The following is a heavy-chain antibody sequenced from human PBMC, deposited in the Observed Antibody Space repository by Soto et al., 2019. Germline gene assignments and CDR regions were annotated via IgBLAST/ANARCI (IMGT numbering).Heavy chain of an antibody. J-gene: IGHJ4*02. D-gene: IGHD3-16*01. CDR2: IIPVFGTP. Sequence: VQLVQSGAEVKKPGSSVEVSCQTSGGTFTTSTISWVRQAPGQGLEWMGGIIPVFGTPSYAQKFQGRVTMIADKSSSTAYMELRNLRSEDTAMYYCARPADYVSGFSQWGQGTLVTVSS. V-gene: IGHV1-69*06. CDR1: GGTFTTST. CDR3: ARPADYVSGFSQ.